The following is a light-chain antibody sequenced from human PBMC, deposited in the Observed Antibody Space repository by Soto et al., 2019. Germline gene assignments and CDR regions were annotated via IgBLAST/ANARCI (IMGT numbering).Light chain of an antibody. V-gene: IGLV1-47*01. Sequence: QSALTQPPSASGTPGQRVTISCSGSSSNIGSNYVYWYQQLPGTAPKLLIYRNNQRPSGVPDRFSGSKSGTSASLAISGLRSEDEADYYCAAWDGSLSGYVFGTGTRSPS. CDR2: RNN. CDR1: SSNIGSNY. J-gene: IGLJ1*01. CDR3: AAWDGSLSGYV.